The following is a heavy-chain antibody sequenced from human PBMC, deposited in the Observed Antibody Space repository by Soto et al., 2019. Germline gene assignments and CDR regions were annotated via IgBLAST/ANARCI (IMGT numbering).Heavy chain of an antibody. CDR1: GYTFTSYA. CDR2: INAGNGNT. V-gene: IGHV1-3*01. D-gene: IGHD4-17*01. Sequence: ASVKVSCKASGYTFTSYAMHWVRQAPGQRLEWMGWINAGNGNTKYSQKFQGRVTITRDTSASTAYMELSSLRSEDTAVYYCARDWVTTFVFYYYGMDVWGQGTTVTVSS. J-gene: IGHJ6*02. CDR3: ARDWVTTFVFYYYGMDV.